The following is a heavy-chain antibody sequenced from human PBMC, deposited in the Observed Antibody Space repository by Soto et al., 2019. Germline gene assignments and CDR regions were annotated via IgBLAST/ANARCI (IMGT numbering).Heavy chain of an antibody. CDR3: TTDPTGEPTLHYYYYGMDV. CDR1: GFTFSNAW. CDR2: IKSKTDGGTT. Sequence: GGSLRLSCAASGFTFSNAWMNCVRQAPGKGLERVGRIKSKTDGGTTDYAAPVKGRFTISRDDSKNTLYLQMNSLKTEDTAVYYCTTDPTGEPTLHYYYYGMDVWGQGTTVTVSS. D-gene: IGHD3-16*01. V-gene: IGHV3-15*07. J-gene: IGHJ6*02.